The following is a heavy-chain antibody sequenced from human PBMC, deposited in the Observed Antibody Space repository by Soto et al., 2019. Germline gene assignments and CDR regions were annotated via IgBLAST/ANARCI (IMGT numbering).Heavy chain of an antibody. Sequence: QVQLVQSGAEVKKPGASVKVSCKSSGYTFSMSSISWVRQAPGQGLEWMGWISGYNGNTNYAQKFQHRVTMTTTTTTTTAYRELRSLRSDDTAVYYCAIEGPRFYYYYGMVVCGQRTTVTVSS. V-gene: IGHV1-18*01. J-gene: IGHJ6*02. CDR2: ISGYNGNT. CDR1: GYTFSMSS. CDR3: AIEGPRFYYYYGMVV.